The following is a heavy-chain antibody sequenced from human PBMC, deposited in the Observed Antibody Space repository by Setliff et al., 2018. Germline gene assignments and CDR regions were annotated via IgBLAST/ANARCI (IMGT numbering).Heavy chain of an antibody. CDR2: IYDSGKT. Sequence: LSLTCSVPGDSISTFSYYWGWIRQPPGKGLEWIGTIYDSGKTYYNPSLKSRVSISVDTSKNQFSLKLNSVTAADTGVYYCASCRYQVPYNYWGQGTLVTVSS. V-gene: IGHV4-39*01. D-gene: IGHD2-2*01. CDR1: GDSISTFSYY. J-gene: IGHJ4*02. CDR3: ASCRYQVPYNY.